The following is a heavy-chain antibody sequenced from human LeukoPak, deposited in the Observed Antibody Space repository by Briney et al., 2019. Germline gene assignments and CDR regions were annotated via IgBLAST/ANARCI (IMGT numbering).Heavy chain of an antibody. D-gene: IGHD3-10*01. CDR3: ARTSYGNNPTHFDH. CDR1: GYTFIDYY. J-gene: IGHJ4*02. Sequence: GASVKVSCKSSGYTFIDYYMHWVRQAPGQGLEWMGRINPYSGDPDYAQRFQDRVTMTRDTSIRTFYMELSRLRSDDTAVYYCARTSYGNNPTHFDHWGQGTLVTVSS. CDR2: INPYSGDP. V-gene: IGHV1-2*06.